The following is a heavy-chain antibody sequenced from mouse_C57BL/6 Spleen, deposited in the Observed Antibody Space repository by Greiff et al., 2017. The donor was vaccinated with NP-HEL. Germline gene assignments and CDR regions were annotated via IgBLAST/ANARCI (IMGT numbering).Heavy chain of an antibody. V-gene: IGHV1-64*01. J-gene: IGHJ1*03. CDR3: ARYHYGSSYWYFDV. D-gene: IGHD1-1*01. Sequence: VQLQQPGAELVKPGASVKLSCKASGYTFTSYWMHWVKQRPGQGLEWIGMIHPNSGSTNYNEKFKSKATLTVYKSSSTAYMQLSSLTSEDSAVYYCARYHYGSSYWYFDVWCTGTTVTVSS. CDR2: IHPNSGST. CDR1: GYTFTSYW.